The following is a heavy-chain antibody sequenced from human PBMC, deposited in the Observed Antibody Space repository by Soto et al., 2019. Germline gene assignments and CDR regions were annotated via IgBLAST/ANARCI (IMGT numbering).Heavy chain of an antibody. Sequence: QVQLQESGPGLVEPSQTLSLTCTVSGGSISSGDYYWGWIRHHPGQGLQWIGYIYSSGSTYYNPSLRSRVTISADTSKNQFSLRLSSVTAADTAVYYCVRDYDYDTSRNDAFDIWGQGTMVTVSS. D-gene: IGHD3-22*01. CDR2: IYSSGST. CDR1: GGSISSGDYY. CDR3: VRDYDYDTSRNDAFDI. J-gene: IGHJ3*02. V-gene: IGHV4-31*03.